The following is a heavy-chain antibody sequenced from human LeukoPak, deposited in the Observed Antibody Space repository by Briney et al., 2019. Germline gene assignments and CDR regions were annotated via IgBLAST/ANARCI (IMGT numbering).Heavy chain of an antibody. CDR2: VFNSGIT. J-gene: IGHJ3*02. V-gene: IGHV4-59*11. CDR3: ARRFRVGDIHVDAFDM. D-gene: IGHD1-26*01. Sequence: SETLSLTCTVSGGSISSHYWSWIRQPPGRGLEWIGYVFNSGITDQNPSLKGRVTISLDTSKNHVSLRLTSVTAADTAVYYCARRFRVGDIHVDAFDMWGQGTMVTVSS. CDR1: GGSISSHY.